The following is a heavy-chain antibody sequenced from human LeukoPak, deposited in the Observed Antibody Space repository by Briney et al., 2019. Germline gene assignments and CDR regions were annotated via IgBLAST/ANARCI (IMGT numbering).Heavy chain of an antibody. CDR1: GFTFSSYG. Sequence: GGSLRLSCAASGFTFSSYGMHWVRQAPGKGLEWVAVISYDGSNKYYADSVKGRFTISRDNSKNTLYLQMNSLRAEDTAVYYCASPPSVHDAFDIWGQGTMVTVSS. V-gene: IGHV3-30*03. J-gene: IGHJ3*02. CDR3: ASPPSVHDAFDI. CDR2: ISYDGSNK.